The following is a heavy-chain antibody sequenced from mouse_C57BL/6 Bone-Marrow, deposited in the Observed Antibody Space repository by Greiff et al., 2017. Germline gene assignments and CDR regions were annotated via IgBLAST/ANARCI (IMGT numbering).Heavy chain of an antibody. D-gene: IGHD2-12*01. CDR2: ISYDGSN. V-gene: IGHV3-6*01. Sequence: ESGPGLVKPSQSLSLTCSVTGYSITSGYYWNWIRQFPGNKLEWMGYISYDGSNNYNPSLKNRISITRDTSKNQFFLKLNSVTTEDTATYYCARHQAYYSFDYWGQGTTLTVSS. CDR3: ARHQAYYSFDY. CDR1: GYSITSGYY. J-gene: IGHJ2*01.